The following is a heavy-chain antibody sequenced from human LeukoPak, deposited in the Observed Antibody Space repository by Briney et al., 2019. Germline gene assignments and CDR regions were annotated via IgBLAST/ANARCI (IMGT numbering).Heavy chain of an antibody. J-gene: IGHJ6*02. CDR3: ARNNGMDV. Sequence: GGSLRLSCTASGFTFSSYWMTWVRQVPGRGPEWVANVNRDGSETYYLDSVKGRFTISKDNAKNSLYLQMNSLRAEDTALYHCARNNGMDVWGQGTTVIVSS. CDR2: VNRDGSET. V-gene: IGHV3-7*03. CDR1: GFTFSSYW.